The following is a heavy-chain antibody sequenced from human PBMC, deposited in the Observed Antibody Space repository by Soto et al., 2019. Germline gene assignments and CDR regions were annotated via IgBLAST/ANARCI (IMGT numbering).Heavy chain of an antibody. D-gene: IGHD3-22*01. CDR2: ISGSGGST. Sequence: VGSLRLSCAASGFTFSSYAMSWVRQAPGKGLEWVSAISGSGGSTYYADSVKGRFTISRDNSKNTLYLQMNSLRAEDTAVYYCAKDPHYYDSSGYSDYFDYWGQGTLVTVSS. CDR1: GFTFSSYA. J-gene: IGHJ4*02. CDR3: AKDPHYYDSSGYSDYFDY. V-gene: IGHV3-23*01.